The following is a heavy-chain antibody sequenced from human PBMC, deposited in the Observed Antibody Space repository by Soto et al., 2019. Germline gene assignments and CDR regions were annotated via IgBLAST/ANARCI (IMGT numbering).Heavy chain of an antibody. CDR2: ISSTTNYI. CDR3: AREAADRNSNLYY. V-gene: IGHV3-21*06. J-gene: IGHJ4*02. CDR1: GFTFTRYS. D-gene: IGHD1-1*01. Sequence: EVQLVESGGGLVKPGGSLRLSCAASGFTFTRYSMNWVRQDPGKGLEWVSYISSTTNYIYYGDAMKGRFTISRDNAKNSLYLAMNSLIAEDTDVYYCAREAADRNSNLYYWGQGTLVTVSS.